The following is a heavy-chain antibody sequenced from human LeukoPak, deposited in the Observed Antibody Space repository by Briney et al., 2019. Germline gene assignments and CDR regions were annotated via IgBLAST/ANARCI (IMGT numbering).Heavy chain of an antibody. V-gene: IGHV4-39*07. J-gene: IGHJ4*02. CDR3: ARLYGNYQNYFDY. CDR1: GGSISTITYY. D-gene: IGHD1-7*01. CDR2: MYYRGNT. Sequence: SETLSLTCTVSGGSISTITYYWGWIRQPPGKGLEWVGHMYYRGNTFYNPSIKSRVTISVDTSKNQFSLKLRSVTAADTAVYYCARLYGNYQNYFDYWGQGTLVTVSS.